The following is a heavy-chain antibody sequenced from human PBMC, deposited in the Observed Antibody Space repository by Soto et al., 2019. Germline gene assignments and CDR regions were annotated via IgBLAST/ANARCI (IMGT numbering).Heavy chain of an antibody. CDR2: IYYSGST. Sequence: SETLSLTCTVSGGSISSSSYYWGWIRQPPGKGLEWIGSIYYSGSTYYNPSLKGRVTISVDTSKNQFSLKLSSVTAADTAVYYCAGTPEDYYDSSGYPTGLDYWGQGTLVTVSS. D-gene: IGHD3-22*01. CDR1: GGSISSSSYY. CDR3: AGTPEDYYDSSGYPTGLDY. V-gene: IGHV4-39*01. J-gene: IGHJ4*02.